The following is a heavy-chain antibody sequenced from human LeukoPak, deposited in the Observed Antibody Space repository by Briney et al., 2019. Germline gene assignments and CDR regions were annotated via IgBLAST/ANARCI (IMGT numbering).Heavy chain of an antibody. D-gene: IGHD5-24*01. CDR2: LDREHART. CDR3: TTDSLHNWFEP. J-gene: IGHJ5*02. Sequence: ASVKVSCKVSGYTLSALSIHWVRQVPGKGLEWMGGLDREHARTIYAERFQGRVTMTEDTSTDIAYMELSSLRSEDTAVYYCTTDSLHNWFEPWGQGTLVTVSS. CDR1: GYTLSALS. V-gene: IGHV1-24*01.